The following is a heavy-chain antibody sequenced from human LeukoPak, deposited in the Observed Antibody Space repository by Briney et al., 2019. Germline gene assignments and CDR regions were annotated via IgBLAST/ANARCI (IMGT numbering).Heavy chain of an antibody. V-gene: IGHV4-39*01. CDR2: IYYSGNT. Sequence: PSETLSLTCAVSGGSISSSTYHWGWIRQPPGKGLERIGSIYYSGNTYYNPSLRSRVTISVDTSKNQFSLKLSSLTAADTAVYFCARMPNGYFDYWGQGTLVTVSS. D-gene: IGHD2-2*01. CDR1: GGSISSSTYH. CDR3: ARMPNGYFDY. J-gene: IGHJ4*02.